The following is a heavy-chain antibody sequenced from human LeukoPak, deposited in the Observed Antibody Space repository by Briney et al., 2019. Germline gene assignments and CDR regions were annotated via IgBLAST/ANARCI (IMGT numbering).Heavy chain of an antibody. CDR3: ARYLVIRGDAFDI. CDR2: IIPIVGTA. CDR1: GGTFSNYT. D-gene: IGHD3-16*02. V-gene: IGHV1-69*08. J-gene: IGHJ3*02. Sequence: GASVKVSCTASGGTFSNYTINWVRQAPGQRLEWMGRIIPIVGTAYCAQNFQGRVTITADKSTSTAYMELSSLRSEDTAVYYCARYLVIRGDAFDIWGQGTMVTVSS.